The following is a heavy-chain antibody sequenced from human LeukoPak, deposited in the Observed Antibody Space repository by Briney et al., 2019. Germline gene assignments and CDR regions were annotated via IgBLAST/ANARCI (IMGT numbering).Heavy chain of an antibody. CDR2: IYHSGST. J-gene: IGHJ4*02. CDR3: ARAGLAVAGTVGY. CDR1: GGSFTIYS. D-gene: IGHD6-19*01. Sequence: SETLSLTCAVYGGSFTIYSWTWIRQPPGKSLEWIGSIYHSGSTYYNPSLKSRVTISVDTSKNQFSLKLSSVTAADTAVYYCARAGLAVAGTVGYWGQGTLVTVSS. V-gene: IGHV4-34*01.